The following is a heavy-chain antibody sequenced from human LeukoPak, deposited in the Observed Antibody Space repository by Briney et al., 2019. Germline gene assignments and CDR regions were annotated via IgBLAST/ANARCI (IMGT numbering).Heavy chain of an antibody. V-gene: IGHV3-15*01. Sequence: GGSLRLSCAASGLTLSDAWLTWVRQAPGKGLEWVARIKSKIDGGLKDYAAPVKGTFTFSRDDSENTVYLQINSLKIEDTAMYYCATGRSGYFDSWGQGTLVTVSS. CDR3: ATGRSGYFDS. CDR2: IKSKIDGGLK. CDR1: GLTLSDAW. J-gene: IGHJ4*02.